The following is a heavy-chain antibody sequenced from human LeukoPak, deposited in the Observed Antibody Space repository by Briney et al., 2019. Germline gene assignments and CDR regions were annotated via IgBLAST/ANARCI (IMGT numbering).Heavy chain of an antibody. V-gene: IGHV1-18*01. CDR2: ISSYKGNT. Sequence: ASVKDSCKASGYTFTSYVISWVRQAPGQGVEGMGRISSYKGNTNYARKVRGGVTMSTETPPRTACMEMTRLRSDDTAVCDCAMVSRSPDYYYYGLDVWGQGTTVIVSS. J-gene: IGHJ6*02. CDR1: GYTFTSYV. D-gene: IGHD3-22*01. CDR3: AMVSRSPDYYYYGLDV.